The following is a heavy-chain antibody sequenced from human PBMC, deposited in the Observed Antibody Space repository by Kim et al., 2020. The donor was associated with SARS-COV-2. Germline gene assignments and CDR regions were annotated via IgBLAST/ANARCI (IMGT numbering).Heavy chain of an antibody. CDR1: GFTFSSYA. CDR2: ISGSGGST. CDR3: AKDPDYYDSSGYRKRDDAFDI. D-gene: IGHD3-22*01. J-gene: IGHJ3*02. Sequence: GGSLRLSCAASGFTFSSYAMSWVRQAPGKGLEWVSAISGSGGSTYYADSVKGRFTISRDNSKNTLYLQMNSLRAEDTAVYYCAKDPDYYDSSGYRKRDDAFDIWGQGTMVTVSS. V-gene: IGHV3-23*01.